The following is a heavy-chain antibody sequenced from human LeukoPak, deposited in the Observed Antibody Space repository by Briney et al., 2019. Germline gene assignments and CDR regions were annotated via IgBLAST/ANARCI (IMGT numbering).Heavy chain of an antibody. Sequence: PETLSLTCTVTGGPISAYYWNWIRQSPGRGLEWIGHTYSGTTTYNPSLKSRATISVDTSKNEFSLKLSSVTAADTAVYYCARRLRTYFDYWGQGSLVTVSS. CDR1: GGPISAYY. CDR2: TYSGTT. CDR3: ARRLRTYFDY. V-gene: IGHV4-4*09. J-gene: IGHJ4*02.